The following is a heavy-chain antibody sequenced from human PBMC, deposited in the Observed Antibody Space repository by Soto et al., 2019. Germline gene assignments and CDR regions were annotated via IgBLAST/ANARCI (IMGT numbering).Heavy chain of an antibody. CDR3: PRDMTRTVVPYFDF. Sequence: QVQLVQSGAEVKKPGSSVKVSCKASGGTFSNYVVNWVRQAPGQGLEWMGRIIPISGAANYAQKFQGRVTITADKSTSTSYMELSRLSSEDTAVYYCPRDMTRTVVPYFDFWGQGTLVTVSS. CDR2: IIPISGAA. V-gene: IGHV1-69*06. D-gene: IGHD1-7*01. CDR1: GGTFSNYV. J-gene: IGHJ4*02.